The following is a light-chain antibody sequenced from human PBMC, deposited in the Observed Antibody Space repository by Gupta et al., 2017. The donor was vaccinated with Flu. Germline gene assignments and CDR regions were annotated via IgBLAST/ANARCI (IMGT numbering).Light chain of an antibody. CDR2: VNRDGTH. J-gene: IGLJ3*02. CDR3: QTCGPV. V-gene: IGLV4-69*02. Sequence: QIVLTQSPSASASLGASVKLPCTLSSGHSSHAIAWHQQHPGKGPRFLMTVNRDGTHFTEDEIPSRFSGSSSGAERHLNISSLQAEDEAVYYCQTCGPVFGGGTKLTVL. CDR1: SGHSSHA.